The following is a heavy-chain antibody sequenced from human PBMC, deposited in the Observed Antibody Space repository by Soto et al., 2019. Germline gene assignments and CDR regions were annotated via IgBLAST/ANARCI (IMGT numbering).Heavy chain of an antibody. J-gene: IGHJ4*02. V-gene: IGHV3-30-3*01. CDR2: ISYDGSNK. D-gene: IGHD2-8*01. CDR3: AREACTNGVCYSGYFDY. Sequence: SLRLSCAASGFTFSSYAMHWVRQAPGKGLEWAAVISYDGSNKYYADSVKGRFTISRDNSKNTLYLQMNSLRAEDTAVYYCAREACTNGVCYSGYFDYWGQGTLVTVSS. CDR1: GFTFSSYA.